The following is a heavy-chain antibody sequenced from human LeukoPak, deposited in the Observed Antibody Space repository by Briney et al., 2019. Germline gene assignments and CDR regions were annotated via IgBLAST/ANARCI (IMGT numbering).Heavy chain of an antibody. Sequence: GGSLRLSCAASGFTFSSHAMSWVRQAPGKGLEWVSTISGGGASTYYADSVQGRFTISRDNSKNTVYLQMNSLRDEDTAVYYCAKGGSSWSRWDYWGQGTLVTVSS. CDR2: ISGGGAST. CDR1: GFTFSSHA. V-gene: IGHV3-23*01. J-gene: IGHJ4*02. D-gene: IGHD6-13*01. CDR3: AKGGSSWSRWDY.